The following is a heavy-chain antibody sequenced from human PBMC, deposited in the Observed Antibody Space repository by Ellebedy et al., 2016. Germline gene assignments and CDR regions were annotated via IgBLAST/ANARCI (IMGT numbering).Heavy chain of an antibody. CDR1: GGSVSSDY. V-gene: IGHV4-59*02. CDR2: VFHTGTT. D-gene: IGHD6-19*01. Sequence: SETLSLTCDVSGGSVSSDYWNWIRRPPGTGLEWVGYVFHTGTTNYSPSLKSRVTMSVYTSKRQFYLRLTSVTAADTPVYYCAKWNGGWYAFEVWGQGTMVTVSS. J-gene: IGHJ3*01. CDR3: AKWNGGWYAFEV.